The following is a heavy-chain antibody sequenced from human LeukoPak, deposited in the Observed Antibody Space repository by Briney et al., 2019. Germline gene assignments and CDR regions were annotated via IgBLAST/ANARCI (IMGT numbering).Heavy chain of an antibody. D-gene: IGHD6-13*01. J-gene: IGHJ4*02. CDR1: GFTFRTYA. CDR2: IIGNGAAI. V-gene: IGHV3-23*01. CDR3: AKEKGSGSSWFNALNYFDY. Sequence: GGSLRLSCEASGFTFRTYAMGWVRQTPGKGLEWVSLIIGNGAAIYYADSVKGRFTISRDNSKNTLYLQMNGLRAEDTAIYYCAKEKGSGSSWFNALNYFDYWGQGTLVTVSS.